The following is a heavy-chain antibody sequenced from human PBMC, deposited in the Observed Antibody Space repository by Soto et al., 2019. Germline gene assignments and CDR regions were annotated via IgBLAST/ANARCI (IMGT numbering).Heavy chain of an antibody. D-gene: IGHD1-1*01. CDR3: TRASWNYYYYGMDI. Sequence: ASGKGLEWVGRIRSKAISYETAYAASVQGRFTISRDDSKNMVYLQMNSLKTEDTAVYYCTRASWNYYYYGMDIWGQGTTVTVSS. J-gene: IGHJ6*02. V-gene: IGHV3-73*01. CDR2: IRSKAISYET.